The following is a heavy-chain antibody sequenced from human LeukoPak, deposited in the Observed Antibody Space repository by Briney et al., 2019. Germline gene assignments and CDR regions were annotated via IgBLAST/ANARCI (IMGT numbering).Heavy chain of an antibody. Sequence: SETLSLTCSVSGDSVSRSDSYWDWIRQPPGKGLEWIGTIYYSGRTYYSPSLKSRVTMSVDPSNNQFSLNLRSVTAADTALYYCAGRRYYDGSGYLEWGQGTLLSVSS. CDR1: GDSVSRSDSY. CDR2: IYYSGRT. J-gene: IGHJ1*01. CDR3: AGRRYYDGSGYLE. V-gene: IGHV4-39*01. D-gene: IGHD3-22*01.